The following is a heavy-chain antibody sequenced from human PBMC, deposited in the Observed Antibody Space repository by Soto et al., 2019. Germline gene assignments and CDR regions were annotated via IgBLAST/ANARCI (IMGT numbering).Heavy chain of an antibody. CDR1: GYPFTSYG. V-gene: IGHV1-18*01. J-gene: IGHJ5*02. CDR3: ARDSAGGTYNWFDP. Sequence: ASVKVSCKASGYPFTSYGTSWVRQAPGQGLEWMGWISAYNGNTNYAQKLQGRVTMTTDTSTSTAYMELRSLRSDDTAVYYCARDSAGGTYNWFDPWGQGTLVTVSS. CDR2: ISAYNGNT. D-gene: IGHD6-19*01.